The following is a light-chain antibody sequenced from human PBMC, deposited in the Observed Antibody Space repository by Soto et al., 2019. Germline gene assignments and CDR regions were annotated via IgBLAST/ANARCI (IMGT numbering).Light chain of an antibody. CDR1: SSDVGAYEY. V-gene: IGLV2-8*01. J-gene: IGLJ2*01. Sequence: QSALTQPPSASGSPGQSVTISCTGTSSDVGAYEYVSWYQQHPGKAPRLMIFEVTKRPSGVPDRFSGFKSGNTAFLTVSGLQADDEAAYFCSSNAGSNNVVFGGGTKLTVL. CDR2: EVT. CDR3: SSNAGSNNVV.